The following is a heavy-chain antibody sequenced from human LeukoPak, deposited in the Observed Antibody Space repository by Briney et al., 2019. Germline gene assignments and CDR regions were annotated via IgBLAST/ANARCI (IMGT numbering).Heavy chain of an antibody. V-gene: IGHV3-7*01. CDR3: ARDSHYYYYMDV. J-gene: IGHJ6*03. Sequence: GGSLRLSCAASGFTFSSYWMSWVHQAPGKGLEWVANIKQDGSEKYYVDSVKGRFTISRDNAKNSLYLQMNSLRAEGTAVYYCARDSHYYYYMDVWGKGTTVTVSS. CDR1: GFTFSSYW. CDR2: IKQDGSEK.